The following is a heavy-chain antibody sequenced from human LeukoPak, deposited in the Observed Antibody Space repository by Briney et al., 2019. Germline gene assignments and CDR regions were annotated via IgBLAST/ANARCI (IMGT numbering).Heavy chain of an antibody. Sequence: ASVKVSCKASGYTFTSYDINWVRQATGQGLEWMGWMNPNSANTGYAQKFQGRVTMTRNTSISTAYMELSSLRSEDTAVYYCARVGNKRITIFGVVTNDNWFDPWGQGTLVTVYS. CDR2: MNPNSANT. CDR1: GYTFTSYD. CDR3: ARVGNKRITIFGVVTNDNWFDP. J-gene: IGHJ5*02. V-gene: IGHV1-8*01. D-gene: IGHD3-3*01.